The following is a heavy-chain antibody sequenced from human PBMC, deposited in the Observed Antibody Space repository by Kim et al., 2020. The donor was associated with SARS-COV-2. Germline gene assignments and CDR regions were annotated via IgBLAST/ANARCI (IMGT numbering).Heavy chain of an antibody. D-gene: IGHD3-9*01. CDR3: ARAREYSDILTGRFDY. J-gene: IGHJ4*02. Sequence: PQSRVTISVDTSKNQFSLKLSSVTAADTAVYYCARAREYSDILTGRFDYWGQGTLVTVSS. V-gene: IGHV4-30-2*04.